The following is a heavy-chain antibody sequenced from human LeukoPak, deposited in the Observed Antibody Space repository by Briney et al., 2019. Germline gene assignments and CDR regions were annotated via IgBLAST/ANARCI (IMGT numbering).Heavy chain of an antibody. D-gene: IGHD3-10*01. V-gene: IGHV4-39*07. CDR1: GGSISTSSYY. CDR3: ARRLAYYYGSGSYSNFDY. CDR2: IFYSGST. Sequence: KPSETLSLTCTVSGGSISTSSYYWGWVRQPPGKGLEWIGNIFYSGSTYYSPSLKSRVTISLDTSRNQFSLKLNSVTAADTAVYYCARRLAYYYGSGSYSNFDYWGQGTLVTVSS. J-gene: IGHJ4*02.